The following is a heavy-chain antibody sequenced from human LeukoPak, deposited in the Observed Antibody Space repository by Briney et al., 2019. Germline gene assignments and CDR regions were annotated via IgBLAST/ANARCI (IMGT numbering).Heavy chain of an antibody. V-gene: IGHV3-9*01. CDR1: GFTFEDYV. CDR2: ISWNSGRI. CDR3: TKDRTMDTDSYDAFDD. J-gene: IGHJ3*01. Sequence: GGSLRLSCAASGFTFEDYVVHWVRQRPGKGLEWVSSISWNSGRIDYADSVKGRFTISRDNAKNSLSLQMNSLRVEDTALYYCTKDRTMDTDSYDAFDDWGQGTMVLVSS. D-gene: IGHD5-18*01.